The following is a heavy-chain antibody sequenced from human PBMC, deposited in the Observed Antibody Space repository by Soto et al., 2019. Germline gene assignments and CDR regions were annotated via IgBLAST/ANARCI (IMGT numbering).Heavy chain of an antibody. CDR1: GFTFSSYA. CDR2: ISYDGSNK. Sequence: QVQLVESGGGVVQPGRSLRLSCAASGFTFSSYAMHWVRQAPGKGLEWVAVISYDGSNKYYADSVKGRFTISRDNSKNTLYLQMNSLRAEDTAVYYCAREFQGYWGQGTLVTVSS. V-gene: IGHV3-30-3*01. J-gene: IGHJ4*02. CDR3: AREFQGY.